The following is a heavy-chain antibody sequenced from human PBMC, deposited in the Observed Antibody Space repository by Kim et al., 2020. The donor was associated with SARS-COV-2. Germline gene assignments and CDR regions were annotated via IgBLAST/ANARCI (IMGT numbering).Heavy chain of an antibody. V-gene: IGHV4-39*01. CDR1: GGSISSSSYY. CDR3: ASKPSLPYGMDV. J-gene: IGHJ6*02. CDR2: IYYSGST. Sequence: SETLSLTCTVSGGSISSSSYYWGWIRQPPGKGLEWIGSIYYSGSTYYNPSLKSRITISVDTSKNQFSLKLSSVTAADTAVYYCASKPSLPYGMDVWGQGT.